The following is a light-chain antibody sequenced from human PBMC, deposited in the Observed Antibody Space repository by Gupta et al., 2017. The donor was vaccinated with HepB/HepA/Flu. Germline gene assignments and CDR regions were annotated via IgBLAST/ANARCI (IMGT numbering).Light chain of an antibody. Sequence: EIVLTPFPAPLSLSPGERVTLSCRASQSVSLSLAWYQQKPGQAPRLLVYDAFSRAAGVPPRFSGVGSGTDFTLTISRLEPEDFAVYYCQQRANWPLVTFGQGTRLDIK. J-gene: IGKJ5*01. CDR2: DAF. CDR3: QQRANWPLVT. CDR1: QSVSLS. V-gene: IGKV3-11*01.